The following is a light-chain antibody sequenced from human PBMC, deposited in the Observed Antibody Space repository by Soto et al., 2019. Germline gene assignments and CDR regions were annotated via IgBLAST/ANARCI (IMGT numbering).Light chain of an antibody. V-gene: IGKV1-8*01. CDR2: AAS. J-gene: IGKJ2*01. CDR3: QQYYSYPYT. Sequence: AIRMTQSPSSFSASTGDRVTITCRASQGISSYLAWYQQKPGKAPKLLIYAASTLQSGVPSRFSGSGSGTDFTLTSSCLQSEDFANYYCQQYYSYPYTFGQGTKLEIK. CDR1: QGISSY.